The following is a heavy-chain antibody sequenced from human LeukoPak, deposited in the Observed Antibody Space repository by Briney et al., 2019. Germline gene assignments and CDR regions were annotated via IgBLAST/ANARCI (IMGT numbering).Heavy chain of an antibody. CDR3: AKFKSPYPMDYIFDF. J-gene: IGHJ4*02. CDR2: SSNDGSVT. Sequence: PGRSLRLSCAASGFSFSSYGMHWVRQAPGKGLEWVAVSSNDGSVTKYGDSVKGRFTISRDNSKNTLYVQMNSLRTDDAAVYYCAKFKSPYPMDYIFDFWGQGTLVTVSS. V-gene: IGHV3-30*18. D-gene: IGHD4-11*01. CDR1: GFSFSSYG.